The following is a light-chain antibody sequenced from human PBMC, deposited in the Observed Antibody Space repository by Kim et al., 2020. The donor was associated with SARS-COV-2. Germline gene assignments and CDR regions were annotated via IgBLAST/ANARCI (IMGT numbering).Light chain of an antibody. CDR3: SSYTSSSTPYV. Sequence: SFTISCTETSSDVGGYNYVSWYQQHPGKAPKLMIYDVSNRPSGVSNRFSGSKSGNTASLTISGLQAEDEADYYCSSYTSSSTPYVFGTGTKVTVL. J-gene: IGLJ1*01. CDR2: DVS. V-gene: IGLV2-14*03. CDR1: SSDVGGYNY.